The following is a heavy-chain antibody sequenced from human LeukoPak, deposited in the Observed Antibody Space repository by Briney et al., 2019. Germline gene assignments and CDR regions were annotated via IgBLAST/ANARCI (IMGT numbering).Heavy chain of an antibody. Sequence: GGSLRLSCAASGFTFSSYSMNWVRLAPGKGLEWVSSISSSSSYIYYADSVKGRFTISRDNAKNSLYLQMDSLRAEDTAVYYCARDGSEGDIVVVPAAKYWGQGTLVTVSS. CDR3: ARDGSEGDIVVVPAAKY. D-gene: IGHD2-2*01. J-gene: IGHJ4*02. V-gene: IGHV3-21*01. CDR2: ISSSSSYI. CDR1: GFTFSSYS.